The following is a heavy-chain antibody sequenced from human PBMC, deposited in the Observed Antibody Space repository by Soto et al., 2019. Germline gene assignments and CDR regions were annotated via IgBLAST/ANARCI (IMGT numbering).Heavy chain of an antibody. V-gene: IGHV4-59*11. CDR3: ARVGSSGWSPDY. D-gene: IGHD6-19*01. CDR1: GGSISGHY. J-gene: IGHJ4*02. CDR2: ILYTGST. Sequence: PSETLSLTCTVSGGSISGHYWIWIRQSPGKGLEWIGYILYTGSTNYNPSLKSRVTLPADTSKNQFSLRLSSVTAADTAVYYCARVGSSGWSPDYWGQGTLVTVSS.